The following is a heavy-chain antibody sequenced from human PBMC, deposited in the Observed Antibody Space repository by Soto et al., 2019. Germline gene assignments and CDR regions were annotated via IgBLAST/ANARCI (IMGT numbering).Heavy chain of an antibody. D-gene: IGHD2-15*01. Sequence: GASVKVSCKASGYTFTSYYMHWVRQAPGQGLEWMGWMNPSSGETGSAQNFQGRVTMTRDISTRTFFMQLTSLRSEDTAIYYCARLAEYCNGIKCYSNFDFWGRGTQVTVSS. CDR2: MNPSSGET. J-gene: IGHJ4*01. CDR3: ARLAEYCNGIKCYSNFDF. V-gene: IGHV1-8*02. CDR1: GYTFTSYY.